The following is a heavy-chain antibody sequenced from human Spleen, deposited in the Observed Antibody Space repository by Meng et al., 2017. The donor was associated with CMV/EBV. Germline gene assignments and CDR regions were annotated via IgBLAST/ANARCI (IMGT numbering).Heavy chain of an antibody. CDR1: GLTFSTHC. V-gene: IGHV3-74*03. D-gene: IGHD1-26*01. J-gene: IGHJ4*02. CDR3: ARDAPWVGATYFDY. Sequence: GESLKISCEASGLTFSTHCMYWVRQAPGKGLVCVSRIDSDGSSVTYADSVKGRFPISRDNAKNTVYLHMNSLRDEDTAVYYCARDAPWVGATYFDYWGQGTLVTVSS. CDR2: IDSDGSSV.